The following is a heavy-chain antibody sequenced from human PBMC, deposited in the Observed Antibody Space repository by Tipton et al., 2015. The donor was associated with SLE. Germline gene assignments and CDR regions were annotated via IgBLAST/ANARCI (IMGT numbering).Heavy chain of an antibody. V-gene: IGHV4-4*07. CDR1: GASINNYF. Sequence: GSLRLSCTVSGASINNYFWSWIRQPAGKGLEWIGRIYSSGNTNYNPSLRSRVSVPADTSKNQFSLRLSSLTAADTAVYYCARQGVEEDFDYWGQGTLVTVSS. J-gene: IGHJ4*02. CDR2: IYSSGNT. CDR3: ARQGVEEDFDY. D-gene: IGHD2-15*01.